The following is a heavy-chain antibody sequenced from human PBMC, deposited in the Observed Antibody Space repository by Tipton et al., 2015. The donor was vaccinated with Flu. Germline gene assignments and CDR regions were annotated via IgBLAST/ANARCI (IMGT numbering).Heavy chain of an antibody. CDR3: ARGSGSGTYLIFDF. CDR2: MYTSGST. J-gene: IGHJ4*02. CDR1: GGSISGDTYY. D-gene: IGHD3-10*01. Sequence: LRLSCSVSGGSISGDTYYWAWIRQPAGKGLEWIGRMYTSGSTKYNPSLESRVTMSVDTSNNHFSLKLSSVTAADTAVYYCARGSGSGTYLIFDFWGQGTLATVSS. V-gene: IGHV4-61*02.